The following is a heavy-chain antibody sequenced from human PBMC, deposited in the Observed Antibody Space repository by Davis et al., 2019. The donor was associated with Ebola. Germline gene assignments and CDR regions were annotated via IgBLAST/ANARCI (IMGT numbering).Heavy chain of an antibody. D-gene: IGHD3-3*01. CDR3: ARAVFHEVLDY. V-gene: IGHV3-30*03. CDR1: GFTVHSDY. J-gene: IGHJ4*02. CDR2: VSHSEREK. Sequence: PGGSLRLSCAASGFTVHSDYMTWARQAPGKGLEWVAVVSHSEREKFYADSVKGRFTISRDNSENTLYLQMNSLTADDTAVYYCARAVFHEVLDYWGQGTPVTVSS.